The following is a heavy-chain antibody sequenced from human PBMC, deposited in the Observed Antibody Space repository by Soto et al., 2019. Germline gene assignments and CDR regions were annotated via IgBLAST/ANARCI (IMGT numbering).Heavy chain of an antibody. D-gene: IGHD2-15*01. CDR3: ARAYSDAFDI. V-gene: IGHV3-11*01. Sequence: PGGSLRLSCAASGFTFSDYYMTWIRQAPGKGLEWVSYISSSGTGIYYADSVKGRFTTSRDNAKNSLYLQMSSLRAEDTAVYYCARAYSDAFDIWGQGTMVTVSS. CDR1: GFTFSDYY. CDR2: ISSSGTGI. J-gene: IGHJ3*02.